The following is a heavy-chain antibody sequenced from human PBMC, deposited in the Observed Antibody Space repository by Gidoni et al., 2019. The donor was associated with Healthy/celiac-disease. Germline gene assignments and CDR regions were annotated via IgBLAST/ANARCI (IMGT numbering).Heavy chain of an antibody. CDR3: AKGGTSYDSSGPFTLDY. D-gene: IGHD3-22*01. J-gene: IGHJ4*02. CDR1: GFTFSSYA. Sequence: EVQLLESGGGLVQPGGSLRLSCAASGFTFSSYAMGGVRQAPGKGLEWVSAISGSGGSTYYADSVKGRFTISRDNSKNTLDLQMNSLRAEDTAVYYCAKGGTSYDSSGPFTLDYWGQGTLVTVSS. CDR2: ISGSGGST. V-gene: IGHV3-23*01.